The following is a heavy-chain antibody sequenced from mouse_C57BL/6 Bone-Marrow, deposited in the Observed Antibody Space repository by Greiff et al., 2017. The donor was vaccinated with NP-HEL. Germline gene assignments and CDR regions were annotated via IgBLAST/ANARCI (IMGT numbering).Heavy chain of an antibody. J-gene: IGHJ3*01. Sequence: VQLQQSGAELMKPGASVKLSCKATGYTFTGYWIEWVKQRPGHGLEWIGEILPGSGSTNYNEKFKGKATFTADPSSNTAYMQLSSLTTEDSAIYYCARLGYDGYYGGVGFAYWGQGTLVTVSA. V-gene: IGHV1-9*01. D-gene: IGHD2-3*01. CDR1: GYTFTGYW. CDR3: ARLGYDGYYGGVGFAY. CDR2: ILPGSGST.